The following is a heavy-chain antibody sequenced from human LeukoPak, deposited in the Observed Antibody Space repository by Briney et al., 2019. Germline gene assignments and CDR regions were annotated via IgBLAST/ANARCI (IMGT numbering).Heavy chain of an antibody. Sequence: SETLSLTCTVSGDSISRGCYWVWIRQPPGKGLEWIGYIHSSGNTYYNPSLQNRLIISRDTNEDPLSLTLTSVTAADTAVYFCASGYGSGWLDSWGQGTQVTVSS. D-gene: IGHD5-18*01. V-gene: IGHV4-31*03. CDR2: IHSSGNT. CDR3: ASGYGSGWLDS. CDR1: GDSISRGCY. J-gene: IGHJ5*01.